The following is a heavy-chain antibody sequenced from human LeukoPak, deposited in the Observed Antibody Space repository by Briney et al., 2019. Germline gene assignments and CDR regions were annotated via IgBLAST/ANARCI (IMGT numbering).Heavy chain of an antibody. Sequence: ASVKVSCTASGYTFTGYYMHWVRQAPGQGLEWMGWINPNSGGTNYAQKFQGRVTMTRDTSISTAYMELSRLRSDDTAVYYCARSRGVSRVYYYDSSGCDYWGQGTLVTVSS. CDR2: INPNSGGT. V-gene: IGHV1-2*02. CDR1: GYTFTGYY. CDR3: ARSRGVSRVYYYDSSGCDY. D-gene: IGHD3-22*01. J-gene: IGHJ4*02.